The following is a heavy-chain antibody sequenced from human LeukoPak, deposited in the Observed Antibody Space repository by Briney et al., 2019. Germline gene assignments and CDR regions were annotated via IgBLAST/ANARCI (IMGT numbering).Heavy chain of an antibody. CDR3: ARLPPGSGSYSTFDY. CDR2: IYPGVSDT. Sequence: GSSLMICSKSSGYSISSSCIGWVRQMPAKGLECIGIIYPGVSDTRYSPSFQGQVTISADKSISTAYLQWSSLKASDSAMYYCARLPPGSGSYSTFDYWGQGTLVTVSS. V-gene: IGHV5-51*01. D-gene: IGHD3-10*01. CDR1: GYSISSSC. J-gene: IGHJ4*02.